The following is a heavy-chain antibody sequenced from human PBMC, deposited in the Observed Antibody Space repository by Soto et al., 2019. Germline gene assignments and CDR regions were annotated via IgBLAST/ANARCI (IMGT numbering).Heavy chain of an antibody. CDR2: IYRTGST. CDR3: ASRDPGTSVDY. CDR1: GGSFTSNNW. J-gene: IGHJ4*02. V-gene: IGHV4-4*02. D-gene: IGHD1-7*01. Sequence: QVQLQESGPGLVKPSGTLSLTCAVSGGSFTSNNWWTWVRQPPGQGLEWIGEIYRTGSTNYNPSRKSPVTTSLDKSENQFSLKVTSLTAADTAVYYCASRDPGTSVDYWGQGSLVTVSS.